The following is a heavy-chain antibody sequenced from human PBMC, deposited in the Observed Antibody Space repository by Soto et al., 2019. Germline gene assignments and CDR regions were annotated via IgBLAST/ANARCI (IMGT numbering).Heavy chain of an antibody. CDR1: GYTFTSYG. CDR3: AREDSGRYYPWFDP. J-gene: IGHJ5*02. CDR2: ISAYNGNT. Sequence: ASVKVSCNASGYTFTSYGISSVLQAPGQGLEWMGWISAYNGNTSNAQKLQGRVSMPKDPSASTAYMELRSLRSDDTAVYYFAREDSGRYYPWFDPWGQGTLVTVSS. V-gene: IGHV1-18*04. D-gene: IGHD1-26*01.